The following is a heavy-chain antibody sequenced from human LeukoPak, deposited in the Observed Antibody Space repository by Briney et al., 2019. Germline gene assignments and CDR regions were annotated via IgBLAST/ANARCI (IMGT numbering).Heavy chain of an antibody. CDR2: ISSSSSYI. CDR1: GFTFSSYS. V-gene: IGHV3-21*04. J-gene: IGHJ3*02. D-gene: IGHD1-14*01. CDR3: ARDLSPWESRNPDAFDI. Sequence: GGSLRLSCAASGFTFSSYSMNWVRQAPGKGLEWVSSISSSSSYIYYADSVKGRFTISRDSAKNSLYLQMNSLRAEDTAVYYCARDLSPWESRNPDAFDIWGQGTTVTVSS.